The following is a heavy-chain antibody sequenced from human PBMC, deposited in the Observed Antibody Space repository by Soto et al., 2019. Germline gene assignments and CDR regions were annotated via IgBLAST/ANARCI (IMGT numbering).Heavy chain of an antibody. D-gene: IGHD3-10*01. CDR1: GFTFSSYA. V-gene: IGHV3-23*01. J-gene: IGHJ4*02. CDR3: GRGSKESYPGSRMFDV. CDR2: ISGSGGST. Sequence: GGSLRLSCAASGFTFSSYAMSWVRQAPGEGLEWVSAISGSGGSTYYADSVKGRFTISRDNSKNTLYLQMNSLRAEDTAVYFCGRGSKESYPGSRMFDVWGRGTLVTVSS.